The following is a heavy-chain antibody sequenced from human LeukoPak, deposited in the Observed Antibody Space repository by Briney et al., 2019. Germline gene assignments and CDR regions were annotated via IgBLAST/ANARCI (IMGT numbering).Heavy chain of an antibody. V-gene: IGHV3-7*01. J-gene: IGHJ4*02. CDR1: GFTFSSYW. CDR3: AREPRGLGALPPPFDY. CDR2: IKQDGSEK. Sequence: PGGSLRLSCAASGFTFSSYWMSWVRQAPGKGLEWVANIKQDGSEKHYVDSVKGRFSISRDNAKNSLHLQVNSLRAEDTAVYYCAREPRGLGALPPPFDYWGQGTLVTVSS. D-gene: IGHD3-10*01.